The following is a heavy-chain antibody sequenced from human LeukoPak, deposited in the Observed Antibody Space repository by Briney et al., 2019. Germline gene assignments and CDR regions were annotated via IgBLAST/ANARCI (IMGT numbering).Heavy chain of an antibody. V-gene: IGHV3-30*04. CDR1: GFTFSSYA. D-gene: IGHD1-7*01. CDR3: ARAGLYNWNYEGTTYFDF. CDR2: ISYDGSIK. J-gene: IGHJ4*02. Sequence: GGSLRLSCAASGFTFSSYAMHWVRQAPGKGLEWVAAISYDGSIKYSADSVKGRFTISRDNSKNALYLQMDSLRADDTAVYYCARAGLYNWNYEGTTYFDFWGQGTLVTVSA.